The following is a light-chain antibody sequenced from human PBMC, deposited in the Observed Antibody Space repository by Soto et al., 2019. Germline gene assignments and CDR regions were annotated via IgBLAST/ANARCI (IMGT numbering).Light chain of an antibody. J-gene: IGKJ1*01. CDR3: QQYHSYWT. Sequence: DFQMTQSPSTLSASVGDRVTITCRASQNIRSRLAWFQQKPGKAPKLLIYDASSLESGVPQRFSGSGSGTEFTLTISSLQTDDFSTNYCQQYHSYWTFGQGTMVDIK. CDR2: DAS. CDR1: QNIRSR. V-gene: IGKV1-5*01.